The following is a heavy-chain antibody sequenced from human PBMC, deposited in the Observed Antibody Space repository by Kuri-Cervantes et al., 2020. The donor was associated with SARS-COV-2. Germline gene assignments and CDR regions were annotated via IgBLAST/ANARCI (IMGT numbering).Heavy chain of an antibody. J-gene: IGHJ4*02. CDR1: GFTFSDYA. Sequence: GESLKISCAASGFTFSDYAIDWVRQAPGKGLEWVAIISFDGRNTKYADSMKGRFTISRDNSKNVVYLQMNSLTLEDTAVYHCARDPWRADISGMKRPFDHWGQGTLVTVSS. V-gene: IGHV3-30*04. D-gene: IGHD6-19*01. CDR3: ARDPWRADISGMKRPFDH. CDR2: ISFDGRNT.